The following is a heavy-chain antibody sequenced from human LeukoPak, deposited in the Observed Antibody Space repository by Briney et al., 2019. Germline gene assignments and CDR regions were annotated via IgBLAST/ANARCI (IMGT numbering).Heavy chain of an antibody. Sequence: GASVKVSCKASGYTFTGYYMRWVRQAPGQGLEWMGWINPNSGGTNYAQKFQGWVTMTRGTSISTAYMELSRLRSDDTAVYYCARELRGDYSFDYWGQGTLVTVSS. D-gene: IGHD4-17*01. J-gene: IGHJ4*02. CDR1: GYTFTGYY. CDR3: ARELRGDYSFDY. CDR2: INPNSGGT. V-gene: IGHV1-2*04.